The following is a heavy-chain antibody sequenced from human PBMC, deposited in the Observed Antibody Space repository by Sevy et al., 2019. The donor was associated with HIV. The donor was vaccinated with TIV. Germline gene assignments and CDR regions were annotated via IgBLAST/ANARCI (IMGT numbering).Heavy chain of an antibody. CDR3: TKDVVATPNYYSGMDV. CDR1: GYTFTTYY. J-gene: IGHJ6*02. Sequence: ASVKVSCKASGYTFTTYYMHWVRQAPGQGLEWMGIINPSGGGTSYAQKFQGRVTMTRDTSTNTVYLELSSLRSEDTAVYYCTKDVVATPNYYSGMDVWGQGTTVTVSS. V-gene: IGHV1-46*03. D-gene: IGHD2-15*01. CDR2: INPSGGGT.